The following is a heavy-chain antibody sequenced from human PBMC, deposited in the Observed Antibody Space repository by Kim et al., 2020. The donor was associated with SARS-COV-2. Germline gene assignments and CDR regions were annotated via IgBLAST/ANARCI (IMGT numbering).Heavy chain of an antibody. CDR3: ARGVGYYFDY. J-gene: IGHJ4*02. D-gene: IGHD3-16*01. V-gene: IGHV3-30*01. Sequence: NKTNAESMKDRFTISRNNSKNTLYLQMNSLRAEDTAGYYCARGVGYYFDYWGQGTLVTVSS. CDR2: NK.